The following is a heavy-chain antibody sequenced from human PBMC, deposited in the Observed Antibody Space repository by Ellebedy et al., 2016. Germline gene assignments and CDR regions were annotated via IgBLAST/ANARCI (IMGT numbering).Heavy chain of an antibody. CDR2: ISYDGSNK. J-gene: IGHJ4*02. Sequence: GESLKISXAASGFTFSGYWMSWVRQAPGKGLEWVAVISYDGSNKYYADSVKGRFTISRDNSKNTLYLQMNSLRAEDTAVYYCAKDDPVAGTCWGQGTLVTVSS. CDR1: GFTFSGYW. CDR3: AKDDPVAGTC. D-gene: IGHD6-19*01. V-gene: IGHV3-30*18.